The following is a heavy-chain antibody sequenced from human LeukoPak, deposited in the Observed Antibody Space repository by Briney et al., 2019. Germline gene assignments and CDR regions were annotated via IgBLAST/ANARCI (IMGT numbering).Heavy chain of an antibody. CDR3: ARGGSPIYYYYMDV. Sequence: TGGSLRLSCAASGFTFSTYWMHWVRQAPGKGLMWVSRINSDESRTSYADSVKGRFTISRDNAKNTLYLQMNSLRSEDTAVYFCARGGSPIYYYYMDVWGKGITVTISS. J-gene: IGHJ6*03. CDR1: GFTFSTYW. V-gene: IGHV3-74*01. D-gene: IGHD3-10*01. CDR2: INSDESRT.